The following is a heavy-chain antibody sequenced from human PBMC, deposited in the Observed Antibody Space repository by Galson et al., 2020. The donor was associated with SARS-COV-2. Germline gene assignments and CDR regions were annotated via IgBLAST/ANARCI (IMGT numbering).Heavy chain of an antibody. CDR2: IYPGDSDT. CDR3: ATYGGPQPYYYYYMDV. CDR1: GYSFTSYW. J-gene: IGHJ6*03. Sequence: GESLKISCKGSGYSFTSYWIGWVRQMPGKGLEWMGIIYPGDSDTRYSPSFQGQVTISADKSISTAYLQWSSLKASDTAMYYCATYGGPQPYYYYYMDVWGKGTTVTVSS. V-gene: IGHV5-51*01. D-gene: IGHD4-17*01.